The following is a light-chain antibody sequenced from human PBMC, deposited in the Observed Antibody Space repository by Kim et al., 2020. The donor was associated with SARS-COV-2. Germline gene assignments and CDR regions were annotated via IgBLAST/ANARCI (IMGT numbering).Light chain of an antibody. CDR1: DIETKS. Sequence: PGQTATITGGGNDIETKSVPWYQQQPGQGPVLVISYDSDRPSGIPERLSGSNSGNTATLTISRVEAGDEADYYCQVWDSGSDHPVVFGGGTRLTVL. CDR2: YDS. J-gene: IGLJ2*01. V-gene: IGLV3-21*04. CDR3: QVWDSGSDHPVV.